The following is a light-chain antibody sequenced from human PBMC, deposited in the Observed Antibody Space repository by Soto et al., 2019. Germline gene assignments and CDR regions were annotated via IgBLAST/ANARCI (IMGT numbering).Light chain of an antibody. Sequence: EIVLTQSPATLSLSPGERATLSCRASQSVTSYLAWYQQKPGQPPRLLIYDASSRATGIPARFSGSGPGTDFTLTISSLEPEDFAVYYCQQRGNWPLTFGGGTKVEIK. CDR2: DAS. CDR3: QQRGNWPLT. J-gene: IGKJ4*01. V-gene: IGKV3-11*01. CDR1: QSVTSY.